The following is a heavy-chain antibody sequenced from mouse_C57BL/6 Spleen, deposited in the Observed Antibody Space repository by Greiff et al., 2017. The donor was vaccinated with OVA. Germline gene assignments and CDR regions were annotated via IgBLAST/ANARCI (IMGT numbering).Heavy chain of an antibody. CDR1: GYTFTSYW. CDR2: IDPSDSYT. CDR3: ARWLANYFDY. D-gene: IGHD6-1*01. Sequence: QVQLQQPGAELVMPGASVKLSCKASGYTFTSYWMHWVTQRPGQGLEWIGEIDPSDSYTNYTQKFKGKSTLTVDKSSSTAYMQLSSLTSEDSAVYYCARWLANYFDYWGQGTTLTVSS. J-gene: IGHJ2*01. V-gene: IGHV1-69*01.